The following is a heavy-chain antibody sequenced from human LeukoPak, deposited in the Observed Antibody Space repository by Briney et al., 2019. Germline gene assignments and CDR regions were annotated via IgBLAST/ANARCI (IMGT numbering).Heavy chain of an antibody. CDR1: GFTFSSYA. CDR2: ISGSGDTT. V-gene: IGHV3-23*01. J-gene: IGHJ4*02. Sequence: GGSLRLSCAASGFTFSSYALSWVRQAPGKGLEWVSAISGSGDTTNYADSVKGRFTISRDNSKNSLYLQMNSLRTEDTALYYCAKGEPYDILTGYPPLFDYWGQGTLVTVSS. D-gene: IGHD3-9*01. CDR3: AKGEPYDILTGYPPLFDY.